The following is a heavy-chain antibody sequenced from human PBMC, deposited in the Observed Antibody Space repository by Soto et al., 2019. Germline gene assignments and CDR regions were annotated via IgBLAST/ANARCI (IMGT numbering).Heavy chain of an antibody. D-gene: IGHD5-12*01. Sequence: QVQLQQWGAGLLKPSETLSLNCAVTGGSLSGYYWSWIRQPPGKGLEWIGEGKEGGHTNYSPSLRGRVTISSDTSNNQFALRLNSVTAADTGVYYCARGQEGVVATHWDQGSLVTVSS. V-gene: IGHV4-34*01. J-gene: IGHJ4*02. CDR3: ARGQEGVVATH. CDR2: GKEGGHT. CDR1: GGSLSGYY.